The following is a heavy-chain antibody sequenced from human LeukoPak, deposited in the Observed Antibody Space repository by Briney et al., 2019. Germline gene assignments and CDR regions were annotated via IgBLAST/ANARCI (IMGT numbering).Heavy chain of an antibody. Sequence: PSETLSLTCTVSGGSISSGDYYWSWIRQPPGKGLEWIGYIYYSGSTYYNPSLKSRVTISVDTSKNQFSLKLSPVTAADTAVYYCARGLGGGITMIILSTWGQGTLVTVSS. CDR2: IYYSGST. D-gene: IGHD3-22*01. CDR3: ARGLGGGITMIILST. CDR1: GGSISSGDYY. J-gene: IGHJ5*02. V-gene: IGHV4-30-4*01.